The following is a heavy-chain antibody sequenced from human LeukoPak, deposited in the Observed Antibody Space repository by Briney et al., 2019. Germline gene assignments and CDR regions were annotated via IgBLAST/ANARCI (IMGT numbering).Heavy chain of an antibody. V-gene: IGHV3-21*01. Sequence: GGSLRLSCAASGFTFSDYSMNWVRQAPGKGLEWVSSISYGSSHIFYADSLKGRFTISRDNAKNSLYLQMNSLRAEDTAVYYCARFYGGNSNAFDIWGQGTMVTVSS. D-gene: IGHD4-23*01. CDR3: ARFYGGNSNAFDI. J-gene: IGHJ3*02. CDR1: GFTFSDYS. CDR2: ISYGSSHI.